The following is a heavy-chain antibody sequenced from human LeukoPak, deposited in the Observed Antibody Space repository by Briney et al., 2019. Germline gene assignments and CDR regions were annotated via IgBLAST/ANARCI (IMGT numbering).Heavy chain of an antibody. D-gene: IGHD2-15*01. V-gene: IGHV3-21*01. Sequence: GGSLRLSCAASGFTFNTYAMNWVRQAPGKGLEWVSSISSSSSYIYYADSVKGRFTISRDNAKNSLYLQMNSLRAEDTAVYYCARDPRYCSGGSCYLQSGARFDPWGQGTLVTVSS. CDR1: GFTFNTYA. CDR2: ISSSSSYI. CDR3: ARDPRYCSGGSCYLQSGARFDP. J-gene: IGHJ5*02.